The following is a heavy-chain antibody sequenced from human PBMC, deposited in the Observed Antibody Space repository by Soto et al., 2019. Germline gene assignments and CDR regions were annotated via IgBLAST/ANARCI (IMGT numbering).Heavy chain of an antibody. V-gene: IGHV1-18*01. D-gene: IGHD2-2*01. CDR3: ARTGGYDTSPNFYS. J-gene: IGHJ4*02. Sequence: ASVKVSCKASGYTFSNYGITWMRQAPGQGLEWMGWISTYKGDTNYAQKFQGRVTMTTDTSTSTVYMELRSLTSDDTAVYYCARTGGYDTSPNFYSWGQGTLVTVPQ. CDR2: ISTYKGDT. CDR1: GYTFSNYG.